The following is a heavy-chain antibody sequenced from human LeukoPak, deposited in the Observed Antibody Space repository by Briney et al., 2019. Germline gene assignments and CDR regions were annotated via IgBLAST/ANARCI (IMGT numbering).Heavy chain of an antibody. CDR1: GYTFTSYD. CDR3: ARAKSGYSYGGTYYYYGMDV. J-gene: IGHJ6*02. V-gene: IGHV1-8*01. D-gene: IGHD5-18*01. Sequence: ASVKVSCKASGYTFTSYDINWVRQAPGQGLEWMGWMNPNSGNTGYAQKFQGRVTMTRNTSISTAYMELSSLRSEDTAVYYCARAKSGYSYGGTYYYYGMDVWGQGTTVTVSS. CDR2: MNPNSGNT.